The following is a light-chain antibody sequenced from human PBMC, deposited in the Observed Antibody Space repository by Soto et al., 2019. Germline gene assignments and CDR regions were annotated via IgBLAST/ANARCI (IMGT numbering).Light chain of an antibody. J-gene: IGLJ2*01. CDR1: SSDVGAYNY. Sequence: QSALTQPRSVSGSPGQSVTISCTGTSSDVGAYNYVSWYQQHPGKAPKLMTYDVNDRPSGVPDRFSGSKSGNTASLTISGLQAEDEADYYCCSYAGSYTLVFGGWTKLPS. CDR3: CSYAGSYTLV. V-gene: IGLV2-11*01. CDR2: DVN.